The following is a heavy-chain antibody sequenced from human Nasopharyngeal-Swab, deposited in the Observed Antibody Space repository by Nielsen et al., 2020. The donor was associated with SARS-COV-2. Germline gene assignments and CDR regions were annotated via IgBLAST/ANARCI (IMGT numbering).Heavy chain of an antibody. J-gene: IGHJ3*02. D-gene: IGHD2-2*01. CDR2: ISSSGSTI. CDR3: ARRKGFCSSTSCHSYDAFDI. CDR1: GFTFSDYY. V-gene: IGHV3-11*01. Sequence: GESLKISCAASGFTFSDYYMSWIRQAPGKGLEWVSYISSSGSTIYYADSVKGRFTISRDNAKNSLYLQMNSLRAEDTAVYYCARRKGFCSSTSCHSYDAFDIWGQGTMVTVSS.